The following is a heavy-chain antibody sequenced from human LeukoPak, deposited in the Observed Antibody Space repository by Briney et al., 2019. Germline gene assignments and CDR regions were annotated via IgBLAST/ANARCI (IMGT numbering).Heavy chain of an antibody. CDR3: AKAGTGDFFDY. Sequence: GGSLRLSCAASGFTFSSYGMHWVRQAPGKGLEWVAVISYDGSNKYYADSVKGRFTISRDNSKNTLYLQMNSLRAEDTAVYYCAKAGTGDFFDYWGQGTLVTVSS. J-gene: IGHJ4*02. V-gene: IGHV3-30*18. CDR1: GFTFSSYG. D-gene: IGHD6-19*01. CDR2: ISYDGSNK.